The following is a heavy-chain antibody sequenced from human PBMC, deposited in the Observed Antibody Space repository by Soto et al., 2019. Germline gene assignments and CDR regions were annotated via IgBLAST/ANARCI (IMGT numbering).Heavy chain of an antibody. CDR2: IDPSDSYT. V-gene: IGHV5-10-1*01. CDR1: GYSITSNW. D-gene: IGHD4-17*01. Sequence: EVQLVQSGAEVKKPGESLRISCQASGYSITSNWISWVRQMPGKGLEWMGRIDPSDSYTTYSPSFQGPVTISADKSINTAYLQWSSLKASDTAVYYCGRLKGHYGLYFDSWGQGTLVTVSS. J-gene: IGHJ4*02. CDR3: GRLKGHYGLYFDS.